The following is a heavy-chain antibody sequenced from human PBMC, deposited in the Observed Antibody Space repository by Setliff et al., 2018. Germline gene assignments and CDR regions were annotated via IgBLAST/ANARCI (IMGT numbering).Heavy chain of an antibody. CDR2: INPGGGST. Sequence: ASVKVSCKASGYTLTNYYMHWVRQAPGQGLEWMGMINPGGGSTTYAQKFQGRVTMTRDTSTSTAYMELSSLTSDDTAVYYCVREGVDTRSSTDYRYYMDVWGKGTTVTVSS. J-gene: IGHJ6*03. CDR1: GYTLTNYY. D-gene: IGHD5-18*01. V-gene: IGHV1-46*01. CDR3: VREGVDTRSSTDYRYYMDV.